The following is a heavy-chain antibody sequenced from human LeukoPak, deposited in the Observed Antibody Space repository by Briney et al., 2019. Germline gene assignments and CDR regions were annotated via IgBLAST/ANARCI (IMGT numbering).Heavy chain of an antibody. D-gene: IGHD2-8*01. CDR1: RYRFTSYW. V-gene: IGHV5-51*01. Sequence: GESLQIYCMGSRYRFTSYWIGWVRQMTGKGLEGMGIIYPGDSDTRYSPSFQGQVTISADKSISTAYLQWSSLKASDTAMYYCARHVMAAFDIWGQGTMVTVSS. CDR2: IYPGDSDT. J-gene: IGHJ3*02. CDR3: ARHVMAAFDI.